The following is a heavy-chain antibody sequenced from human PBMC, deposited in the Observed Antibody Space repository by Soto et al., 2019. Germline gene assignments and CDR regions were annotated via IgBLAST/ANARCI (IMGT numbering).Heavy chain of an antibody. CDR1: GYTFTSYD. V-gene: IGHV1-8*01. CDR2: MNPNSGNT. CDR3: AAVLRYFDWLLDFYYYYGMDV. Sequence: GASVKVSCKASGYTFTSYDINWVRQATGQGLEWMGWMNPNSGNTGYAQKFQDRVTMTRNTSISTAYMELSSLRSEDTAVYYCAAVLRYFDWLLDFYYYYGMDVWGQGTTVTVSS. J-gene: IGHJ6*02. D-gene: IGHD3-9*01.